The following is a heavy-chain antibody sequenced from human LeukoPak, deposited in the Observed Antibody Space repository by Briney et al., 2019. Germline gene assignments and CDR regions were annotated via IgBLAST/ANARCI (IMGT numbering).Heavy chain of an antibody. D-gene: IGHD5-12*01. V-gene: IGHV4-38-2*01. CDR3: ASDLSGYSGYAPGGPYYYMDV. CDR2: IYTSGST. Sequence: SETLSLTCAVSGYSISSGYYWGWIRQPPGKGLEWIGRIYTSGSTNYNPSLKSRVTISVDTSKNQFSLKLSSVTAADTAVYYCASDLSGYSGYAPGGPYYYMDVWGKGTTVTVSS. J-gene: IGHJ6*03. CDR1: GYSISSGYY.